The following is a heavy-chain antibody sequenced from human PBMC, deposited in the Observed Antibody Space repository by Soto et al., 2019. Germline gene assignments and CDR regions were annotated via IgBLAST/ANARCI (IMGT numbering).Heavy chain of an antibody. V-gene: IGHV4-4*02. CDR3: AREIVTAGGNNYFDP. CDR1: GGTVASSHW. D-gene: IGHD2-21*02. CDR2: VYHTGDT. J-gene: IGHJ5*02. Sequence: QVQLQESGPRLVKPSGSLSLTCGVSGGTVASSHWWSWVRQSPGGGLEWIGNVYHTGDTNLNPSLQSRVTISVDKSNNPFYLRLNSLTAADTAVYFCAREIVTAGGNNYFDPWGPGTLVTVSS.